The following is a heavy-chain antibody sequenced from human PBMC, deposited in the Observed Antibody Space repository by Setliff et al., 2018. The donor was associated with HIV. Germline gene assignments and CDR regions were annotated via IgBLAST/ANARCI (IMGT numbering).Heavy chain of an antibody. CDR2: IKQDGSEK. D-gene: IGHD3-16*01. V-gene: IGHV3-7*01. Sequence: GGSLRLSCEASGFTFSSYDFHWVRQAPGKGLEWVANIKQDGSEKYYVDSVKGRFTIYRENARNSLYLQMNSLRVGDTAVYYCAREIRTVYTGGHYFYGIDVWGQGTAVTVSS. CDR3: AREIRTVYTGGHYFYGIDV. CDR1: GFTFSSYD. J-gene: IGHJ6*02.